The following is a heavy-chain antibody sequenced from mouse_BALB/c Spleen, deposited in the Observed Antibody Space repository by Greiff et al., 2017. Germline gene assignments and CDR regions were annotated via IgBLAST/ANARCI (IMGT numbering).Heavy chain of an antibody. CDR1: GYTFTSYY. CDR3: ARDYRDYAMDY. V-gene: IGHV1S56*01. J-gene: IGHJ4*01. D-gene: IGHD5-5*01. CDR2: IYPGNVNT. Sequence: VQVVESGPELVKPGASVRISCKASGYTFTSYYIHWVKQRPGQGLEWIGWIYPGNVNTKYNEKFKGKATLTADKSSSTAYMQLSSLTSEDSAVYFCARDYRDYAMDYWGQGTSVTVSS.